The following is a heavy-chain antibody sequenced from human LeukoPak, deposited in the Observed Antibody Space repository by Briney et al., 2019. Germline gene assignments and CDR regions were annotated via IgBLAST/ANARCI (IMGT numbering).Heavy chain of an antibody. CDR1: GGSLSGYY. D-gene: IGHD2-15*01. CDR3: ARPLGYCSDSRCPQSWFDP. V-gene: IGHV4-34*12. J-gene: IGHJ5*02. Sequence: SETLSLTCAVSGGSLSGYYWTWIRQPPGKGLEWNGAIIHSGRNNYNPSLTSRVIMSVDTSKNQFSLKLSSVTAADTAVYYCARPLGYCSDSRCPQSWFDPWGQGTLVTVSS. CDR2: IIHSGRN.